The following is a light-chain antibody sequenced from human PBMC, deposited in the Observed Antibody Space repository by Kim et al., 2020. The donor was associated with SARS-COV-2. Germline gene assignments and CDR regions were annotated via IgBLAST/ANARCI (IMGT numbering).Light chain of an antibody. CDR1: KLGDKY. CDR2: QDR. V-gene: IGLV3-1*01. CDR3: QAWDSSTVV. J-gene: IGLJ2*01. Sequence: SYELTQPPSVSVSPGQTASITCSGDKLGDKYACWYQQKPGQSLVMVIYQDRKRPSGIPERFSGSNSGNTATLTISGTQAMDEADYYCQAWDSSTVVFGVG.